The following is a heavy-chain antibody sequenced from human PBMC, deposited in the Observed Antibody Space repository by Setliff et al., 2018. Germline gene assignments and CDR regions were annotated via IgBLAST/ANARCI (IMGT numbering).Heavy chain of an antibody. J-gene: IGHJ4*02. Sequence: GGSLRLSCAASGFIFSAYDMNWVRQAPGKGPEWVAHISSGSGIIKCADSVNGRFTVSRDNAKNSLFLQMNSLRAADTAVYYCARVRDYYDSSVYWAYYFDHWGQGALVTVSS. CDR3: ARVRDYYDSSVYWAYYFDH. V-gene: IGHV3-48*01. CDR1: GFIFSAYD. CDR2: ISSGSGII. D-gene: IGHD3-22*01.